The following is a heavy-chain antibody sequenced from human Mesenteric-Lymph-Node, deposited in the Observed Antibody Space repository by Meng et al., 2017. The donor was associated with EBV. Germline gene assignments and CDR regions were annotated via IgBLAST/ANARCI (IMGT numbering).Heavy chain of an antibody. J-gene: IGHJ4*02. CDR3: ARPRIRYGSGSYYY. CDR1: GGSFSDYF. D-gene: IGHD3-10*01. Sequence: QVQLQPWGAGLLKPSETLSLTCAVHGGSFSDYFWTWIRQAPGKGLEWVGEINHSGSTKYNPSLKSRVTISVDTSKNQISLNLNSVTAADTAVYYCARPRIRYGSGSYYYWGQGTLVTVSS. CDR2: INHSGST. V-gene: IGHV4-34*01.